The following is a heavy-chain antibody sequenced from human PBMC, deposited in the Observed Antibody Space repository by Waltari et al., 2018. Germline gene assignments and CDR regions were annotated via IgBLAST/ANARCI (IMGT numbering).Heavy chain of an antibody. D-gene: IGHD3-3*01. CDR2: ISSSGSTI. CDR1: GFTFSSYA. V-gene: IGHV3-48*03. CDR3: ARGVRFPLRFLEWLLYNWFDP. J-gene: IGHJ5*02. Sequence: EVQLVESGGGLVQPGGSLSLSCAASGFTFSSYAMNWVRPAPGKGLEGVSYISSSGSTIYYADSVKGRFTISRDNAKNSLYLQMNSLRAEDTAVYYCARGVRFPLRFLEWLLYNWFDPWGQGTLVTVSS.